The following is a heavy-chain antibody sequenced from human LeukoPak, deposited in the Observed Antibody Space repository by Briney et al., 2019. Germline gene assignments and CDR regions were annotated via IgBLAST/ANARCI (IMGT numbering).Heavy chain of an antibody. J-gene: IGHJ5*02. V-gene: IGHV4-59*01. Sequence: PSETLSLTCTVSGGSTSSYYWSWIRQPPGKRLEWIGYIYYSGSTNYNPSLKSRVIISLDTSKNHFSLKLSSVTAADTAVYYCARALATTGGHNWFDPWGQGPLVTVSS. CDR2: IYYSGST. CDR1: GGSTSSYY. D-gene: IGHD1-1*01. CDR3: ARALATTGGHNWFDP.